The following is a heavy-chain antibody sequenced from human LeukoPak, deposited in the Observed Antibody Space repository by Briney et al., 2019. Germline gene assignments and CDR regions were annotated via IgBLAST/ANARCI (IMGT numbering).Heavy chain of an antibody. CDR1: GYTFTSYD. Sequence: GASVNVSCKASGYTFTSYDINWVRQATGQGLEWMGWMNPNSGNTGYAQKFQGRVTITRNTSISTAYMELGSLRSEDTAVYYCARGRGGGATSRDDYWGQGTLVTVSS. CDR2: MNPNSGNT. J-gene: IGHJ4*02. CDR3: ARGRGGGATSRDDY. D-gene: IGHD1-26*01. V-gene: IGHV1-8*03.